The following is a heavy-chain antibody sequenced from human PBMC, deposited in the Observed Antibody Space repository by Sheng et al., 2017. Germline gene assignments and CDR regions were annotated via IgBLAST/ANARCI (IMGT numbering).Heavy chain of an antibody. D-gene: IGHD3-10*01. V-gene: IGHV1-8*03. J-gene: IGHJ3*01. CDR3: ARYVIGGGFVV. CDR2: INPESRT. Sequence: QVQLVQSGAEVKKPGASVKVSCKAPGHTFPILDINWVRQATGQGLEWIGWINPESRTGFSSRFQGRVTITRDTSTIYMELHSLRSEDTAVYYCARYVIGGGFVVWGQGTMITVSS. CDR1: GHTFPILD.